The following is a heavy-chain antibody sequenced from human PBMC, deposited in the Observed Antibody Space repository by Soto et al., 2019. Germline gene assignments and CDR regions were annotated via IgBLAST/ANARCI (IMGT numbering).Heavy chain of an antibody. J-gene: IGHJ5*02. V-gene: IGHV4-59*08. CDR1: GGSISSYY. CDR2: IYYSGST. D-gene: IGHD3-3*01. Sequence: SETLSLTCTVSGGSISSYYWSWIRQPPGKGLEWIGYIYYSGSTNYNPSLKSRVTISVDTSKNQFSLKLSSVTAADTAVYYCARREFGDFWSGSTKSFWFDPWGQGTLVTVSS. CDR3: ARREFGDFWSGSTKSFWFDP.